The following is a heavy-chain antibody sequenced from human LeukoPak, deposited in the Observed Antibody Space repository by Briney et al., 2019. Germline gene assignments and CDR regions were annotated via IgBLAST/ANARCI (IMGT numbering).Heavy chain of an antibody. D-gene: IGHD1-26*01. J-gene: IGHJ4*02. CDR3: ARGAGSWELLHYFDY. CDR1: GGSISRYY. V-gene: IGHV4-59*01. Sequence: SETLSLTCTVSGGSISRYYWSWIRQPPGKGLEWIGYIYYSGSTNYNPSLKSRVTISVDTSKNQFSLKLSSVTAADTAVYYCARGAGSWELLHYFDYRGQGTLVTVSS. CDR2: IYYSGST.